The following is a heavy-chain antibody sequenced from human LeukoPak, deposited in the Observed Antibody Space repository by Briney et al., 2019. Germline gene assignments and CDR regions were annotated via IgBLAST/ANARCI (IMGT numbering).Heavy chain of an antibody. D-gene: IGHD2-15*01. V-gene: IGHV1-2*02. CDR2: INPISGGT. CDR3: ATEGYCNGAGCLHY. CDR1: GYIFTSYS. Sequence: ASVKVSCKASGYIFTSYSISWVRQAPGQGLEWMGWINPISGGTNYAQKFQGRVTMTRDSSITTAYMDLSRLKSDDTALYYCATEGYCNGAGCLHYWGQGTLVIVSS. J-gene: IGHJ4*02.